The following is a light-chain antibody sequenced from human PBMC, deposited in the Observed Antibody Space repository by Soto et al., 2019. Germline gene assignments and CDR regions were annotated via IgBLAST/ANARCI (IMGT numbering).Light chain of an antibody. V-gene: IGLV2-8*01. CDR3: ALYVGTGTVV. J-gene: IGLJ2*01. Sequence: QSALTQPASVSGSPGQSITISCTGTSSDVGGYNYVSWYQQHPGKAPKLMIYEVSKRPSGVPDRFSGSKSGNTASLTVSGLQAEDEADYYCALYVGTGTVVFGGGTKVTVL. CDR1: SSDVGGYNY. CDR2: EVS.